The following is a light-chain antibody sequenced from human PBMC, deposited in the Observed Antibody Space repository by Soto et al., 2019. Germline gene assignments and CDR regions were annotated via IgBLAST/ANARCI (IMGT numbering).Light chain of an antibody. J-gene: IGKJ1*01. V-gene: IGKV3-15*01. CDR3: QQYNVWPRT. Sequence: EIVMTQSPATLSVSQGERATLSCRASQSVSSNLAWYQQKPGQAPRLLIYGASTRATGISARFSGSGSGTEFTLTISSLQSEDFAVYYCQQYNVWPRTFGQGTKVDIK. CDR1: QSVSSN. CDR2: GAS.